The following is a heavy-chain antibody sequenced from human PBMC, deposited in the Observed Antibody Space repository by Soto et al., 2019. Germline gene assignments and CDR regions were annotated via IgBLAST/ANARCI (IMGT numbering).Heavy chain of an antibody. D-gene: IGHD2-2*01. Sequence: GGSLKPPCAPLGITVRSHSMHWVRQAPGKGLEGSAVISYDGSNKYYADSVKGRFTISRDNSKNTLYLQMNSLRAEDTAVYYCAKDLHCCSSTSCYVPWFGPWGQGTLVTVSS. CDR2: ISYDGSNK. V-gene: IGHV3-30*18. CDR1: GITVRSHS. CDR3: AKDLHCCSSTSCYVPWFGP. J-gene: IGHJ5*02.